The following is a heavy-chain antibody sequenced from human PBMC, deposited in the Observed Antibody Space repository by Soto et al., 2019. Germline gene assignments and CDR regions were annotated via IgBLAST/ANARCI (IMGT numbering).Heavy chain of an antibody. D-gene: IGHD2-8*01. Sequence: SETLSLTCTVAGGSISSYCWSWIRQPPGKGLEWIGYIYYSGSTNYNPSLKSRVTISVDTSKNQFSLKLSSVTAADTAVYYCARNTQGRYCTNGVCYLSDWFDPWGQGTLVTVSS. V-gene: IGHV4-59*01. CDR3: ARNTQGRYCTNGVCYLSDWFDP. CDR1: GGSISSYC. J-gene: IGHJ5*02. CDR2: IYYSGST.